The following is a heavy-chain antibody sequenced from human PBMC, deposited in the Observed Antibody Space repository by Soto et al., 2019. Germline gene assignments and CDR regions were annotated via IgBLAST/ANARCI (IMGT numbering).Heavy chain of an antibody. D-gene: IGHD3-16*02. V-gene: IGHV4-34*01. CDR1: VAAFIDYT. Sequence: SSTXSLTGWLSVAAFIDYTLVWFRQAPGGGLHCIGEVNRGGRTNYSPSLERRLTISVDPSRNQVSLELRAVTAAETDIYYCASLTEDNVWGTYSYLDIWGQGTLVTVSS. J-gene: IGHJ4*02. CDR2: VNRGGRT. CDR3: ASLTEDNVWGTYSYLDI.